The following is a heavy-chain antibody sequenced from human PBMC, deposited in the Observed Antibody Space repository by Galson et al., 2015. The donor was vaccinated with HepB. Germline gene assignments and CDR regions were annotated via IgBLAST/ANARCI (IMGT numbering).Heavy chain of an antibody. CDR2: IDPSDSYT. D-gene: IGHD2-2*01. CDR1: GYSFTSYW. Sequence: QSGAEVKKPGESLRISCKGSGYSFTSYWISWVRQMPGKGLEWMGRIDPSDSYTNYSPSFQGHVTISADKSISTAYLQWSSLKASDTAMYYCARHEIVVVPAALRNGWFDPWGQGTLVTVSS. J-gene: IGHJ5*02. CDR3: ARHEIVVVPAALRNGWFDP. V-gene: IGHV5-10-1*01.